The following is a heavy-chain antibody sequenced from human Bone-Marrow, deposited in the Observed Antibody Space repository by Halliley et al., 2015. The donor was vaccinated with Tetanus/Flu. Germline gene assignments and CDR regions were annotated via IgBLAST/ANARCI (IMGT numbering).Heavy chain of an antibody. CDR2: FHAGSA. Sequence: FHAGSANYTPSLKSRVTISVDKSKTHFSLTLTSLTAADTAVYYCARDRSYYYDPSGNPNWFDPWGQGTLVTVSS. V-gene: IGHV4-4*02. D-gene: IGHD3-22*01. J-gene: IGHJ5*02. CDR3: ARDRSYYYDPSGNPNWFDP.